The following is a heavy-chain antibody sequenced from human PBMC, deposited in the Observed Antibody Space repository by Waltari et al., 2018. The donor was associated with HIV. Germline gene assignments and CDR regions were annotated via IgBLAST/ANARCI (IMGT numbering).Heavy chain of an antibody. CDR2: ISHSGRS. V-gene: IGHV4-34*01. CDR1: GGSASGYF. D-gene: IGHD4-17*01. J-gene: IGHJ5*02. CDR3: ASSDYGDYR. Sequence: QVQLQQWGAGLLKPSETLSLTCVVYGGSASGYFWSWIRQSPDKGLEWIGEISHSGRSNYNPSLKRRVTISLDTSKNQFSLKLTSVTAADTAVYYCASSDYGDYRWGQGTLVTVSS.